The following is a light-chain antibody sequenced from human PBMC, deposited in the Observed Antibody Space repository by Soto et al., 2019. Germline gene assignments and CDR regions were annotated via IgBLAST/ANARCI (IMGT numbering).Light chain of an antibody. CDR2: GAS. V-gene: IGKV3-20*01. J-gene: IGKJ1*01. CDR3: HQYGGSPRT. Sequence: IVLTQSPGTLSLSPGERATLSCRASQSVSSSYLAWYQQKPGQAPRLLIYGASSRATGISDRFSGSGSGTDFTFTISRLEPEDFAVYYCHQYGGSPRTLGQGTKVEIK. CDR1: QSVSSSY.